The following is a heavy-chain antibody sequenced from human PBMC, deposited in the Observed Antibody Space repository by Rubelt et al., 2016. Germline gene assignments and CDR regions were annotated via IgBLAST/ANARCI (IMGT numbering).Heavy chain of an antibody. J-gene: IGHJ4*02. Sequence: QVQLQESGPGLVKPSETLSLTCTVSGGSISSYYWSWIRQPPGKGLEWIGYIYYSGSTHYNPSLKSRGTRSVDTSKNQFSMRRSSVTAAETAGYYCAGGITIFGVAAGYFDYWGQGTLVTVSS. V-gene: IGHV4-59*01. CDR1: GGSISSYY. CDR3: AGGITIFGVAAGYFDY. D-gene: IGHD3-3*01. CDR2: IYYSGST.